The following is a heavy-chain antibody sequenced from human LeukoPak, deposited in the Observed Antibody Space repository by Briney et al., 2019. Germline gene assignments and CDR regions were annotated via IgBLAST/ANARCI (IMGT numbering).Heavy chain of an antibody. V-gene: IGHV1-2*02. J-gene: IGHJ4*03. CDR1: GYSCIAYF. Sequence: GASVKVSCKTSGYSCIAYFIHWVRQAPGQGLEWMGFSNSNSGGTNFVNRFQGRVILTSDTSISTAYTELSTLTSDDTAVYSRARPGEPLLCFEERHYNFDYCGPGTLVSASS. CDR3: ARPGEPLLCFEERHYNFDY. CDR2: SNSNSGGT. D-gene: IGHD3-10*01.